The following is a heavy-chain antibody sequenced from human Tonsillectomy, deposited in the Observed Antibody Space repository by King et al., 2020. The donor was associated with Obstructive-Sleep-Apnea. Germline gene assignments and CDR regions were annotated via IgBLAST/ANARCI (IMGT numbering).Heavy chain of an antibody. V-gene: IGHV3-9*01. CDR1: GLAFDDFA. CDR3: AKGGCSSTTCSFDY. CDR2: ISRQIGSI. J-gene: IGHJ4*02. D-gene: IGHD2-2*01. Sequence: QLVQSGGGLVQPGRSLRLSCAVSGLAFDDFAMHWVRQNPGKGLEWGACISRQIGSIGYADSVKGRFTISRDNAKNSLYLQMNSLRAEDTALYYCAKGGCSSTTCSFDYWGQGTLVTVSS.